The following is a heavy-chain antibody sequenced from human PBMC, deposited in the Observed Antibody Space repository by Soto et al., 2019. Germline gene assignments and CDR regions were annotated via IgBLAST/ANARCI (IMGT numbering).Heavy chain of an antibody. CDR2: IYPGDSDT. D-gene: IGHD2-21*01. CDR3: ARLLFRTNRPLSATYSYGMDV. Sequence: PGESLKISCKGSGYSFTSYWIGWVRQMPGKGLEWMGIIYPGDSDTRYSPSFQGQVTISADKSISTAYLQWSSLKASDTAMYYCARLLFRTNRPLSATYSYGMDVWGQGTTVTVSS. CDR1: GYSFTSYW. J-gene: IGHJ6*02. V-gene: IGHV5-51*01.